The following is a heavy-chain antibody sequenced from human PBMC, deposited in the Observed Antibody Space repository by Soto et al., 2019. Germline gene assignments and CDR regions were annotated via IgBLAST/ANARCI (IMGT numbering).Heavy chain of an antibody. V-gene: IGHV3-48*01. Sequence: EVQLVESGGGLVQPGGSLRLSCAASGFAFSSSSMNWVRQAPGKGLEWVSYISATSSTISYADSVKGRFTISRDNAKNSLFLQMSSLRTEDTAVYYCARSRWDYWGQGTLVTVSS. CDR1: GFAFSSSS. CDR2: ISATSSTI. D-gene: IGHD2-15*01. CDR3: ARSRWDY. J-gene: IGHJ4*02.